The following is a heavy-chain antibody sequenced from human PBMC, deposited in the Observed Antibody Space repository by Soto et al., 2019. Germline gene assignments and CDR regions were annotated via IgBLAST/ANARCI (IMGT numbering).Heavy chain of an antibody. CDR2: ISYDGSNK. V-gene: IGHV3-30-3*01. CDR1: GFTFSSYA. CDR3: AREDNYYFDY. Sequence: GGSLRLSCAASGFTFSSYAMHWVRQAPGKGLEWVAVISYDGSNKYYADSVKGRFTISRDNSKNTLYLQMNSLRAEDTAVYYCAREDNYYFDYWGQGTLVTVSS. J-gene: IGHJ4*02. D-gene: IGHD1-20*01.